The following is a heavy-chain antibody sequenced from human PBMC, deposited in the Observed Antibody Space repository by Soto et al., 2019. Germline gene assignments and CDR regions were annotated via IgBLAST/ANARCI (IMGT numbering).Heavy chain of an antibody. CDR1: GGYISSYY. J-gene: IGHJ6*03. D-gene: IGHD1-1*01. Sequence: SETLSLTCTVSGGYISSYYWSWIRQPPGKGLEWIGYIYYSGSTNYNPSLKSRVTISVDTSKNQFSLKLSSVTAADTAVYYCASGNRGFDYYYMDVWGKGTTVTVS. CDR3: ASGNRGFDYYYMDV. V-gene: IGHV4-59*01. CDR2: IYYSGST.